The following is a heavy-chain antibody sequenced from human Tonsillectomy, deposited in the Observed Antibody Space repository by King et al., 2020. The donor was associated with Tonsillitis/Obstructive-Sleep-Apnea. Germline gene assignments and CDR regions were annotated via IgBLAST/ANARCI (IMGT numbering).Heavy chain of an antibody. CDR1: GFTFSSYA. D-gene: IGHD3-10*01. V-gene: IGHV3-64*01. CDR3: ARDRGVNVKGFDP. J-gene: IGHJ5*02. Sequence: VQLVESGGGLVQPGGSLRLSCAASGFTFSSYAMHWVRQAPGKGLEYVSAISSNGVSTYYANSVKGRFTISRDNSKNTLYLQMGSLRAEDMAVYYCARDRGVNVKGFDPWGQGTLVTVSS. CDR2: ISSNGVST.